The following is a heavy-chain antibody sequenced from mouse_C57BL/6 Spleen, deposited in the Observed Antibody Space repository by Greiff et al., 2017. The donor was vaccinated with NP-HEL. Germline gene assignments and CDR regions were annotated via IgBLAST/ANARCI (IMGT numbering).Heavy chain of an antibody. CDR3: ARRGSELGRDFDY. CDR1: GYTFTDYN. D-gene: IGHD4-1*01. CDR2: INPNNGGT. J-gene: IGHJ2*01. Sequence: EVQLQQSGPELVKPGASVKMSCKASGYTFTDYNMHWVKQSPGQSLEWIGYINPNNGGTSYNQKFKGKATLTVDKSSSTAYMELRSLTSEDSAVYYCARRGSELGRDFDYWGQGTTLTVSS. V-gene: IGHV1-22*01.